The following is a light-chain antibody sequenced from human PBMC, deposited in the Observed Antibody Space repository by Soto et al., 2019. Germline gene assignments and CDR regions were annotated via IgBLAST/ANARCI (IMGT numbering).Light chain of an antibody. CDR2: DVT. J-gene: IGLJ1*01. V-gene: IGLV2-14*03. CDR3: SSYTTSSTHV. CDR1: SSDVGYYNY. Sequence: QSVLTQPASVSGSPGQSITISCTGTSSDVGYYNYVSWFQQHPGKAPRLVISDVTNRPSGVSNRFSGSKSGNTASLTISWLQAEDEAHYYCSSYTTSSTHVFGTGTKVTVL.